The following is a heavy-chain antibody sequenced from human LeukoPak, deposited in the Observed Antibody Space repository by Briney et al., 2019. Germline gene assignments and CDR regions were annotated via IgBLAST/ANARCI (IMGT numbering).Heavy chain of an antibody. CDR1: GYTFTSYD. Sequence: ASVKVSCKASGYTFTSYDINWVRQATGQGLEWMGWMNPNSGNTGYAQKFQGRVTMTRNTSISTAYMELSSLRSEDTAVHYCARPVNYDFWSGYYHQYYYYGMDVWGQGTTVTVSS. V-gene: IGHV1-8*01. D-gene: IGHD3-3*01. J-gene: IGHJ6*02. CDR2: MNPNSGNT. CDR3: ARPVNYDFWSGYYHQYYYYGMDV.